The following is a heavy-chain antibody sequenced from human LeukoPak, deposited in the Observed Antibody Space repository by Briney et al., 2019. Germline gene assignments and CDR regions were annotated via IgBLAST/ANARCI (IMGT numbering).Heavy chain of an antibody. CDR1: GGSISSYY. Sequence: SETLSLTCTVSGGSISSYYWSWIRQPPGKGLEWIGYIYYSGSTNYNPSLKSRVTISVDTSKNQFSPKLSSVTAADTAVYYCAREAVVDTAMIDYWGQGTLVTVSS. CDR2: IYYSGST. J-gene: IGHJ4*02. CDR3: AREAVVDTAMIDY. D-gene: IGHD5-18*01. V-gene: IGHV4-59*01.